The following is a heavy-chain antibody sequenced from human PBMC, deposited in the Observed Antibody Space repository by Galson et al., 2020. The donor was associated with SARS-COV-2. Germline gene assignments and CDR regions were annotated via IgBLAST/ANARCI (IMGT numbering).Heavy chain of an antibody. CDR2: VYSDGRT. V-gene: IGHV3-53*04. CDR3: ASLNDYRGDIYFHH. D-gene: IGHD4-17*01. CDR1: GFTVSNSY. J-gene: IGHJ1*01. Sequence: QAGGSLRLSCAVSGFTVSNSYMSWVRQAPGKGLEWVSLVYSDGRTYYADSVKGQFTISSHNSKNTLYLQMNSLRPEDTAVYYCASLNDYRGDIYFHHWGQGTLVTVSS.